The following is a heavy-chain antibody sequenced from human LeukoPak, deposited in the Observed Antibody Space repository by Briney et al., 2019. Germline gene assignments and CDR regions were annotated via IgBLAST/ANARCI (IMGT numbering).Heavy chain of an antibody. J-gene: IGHJ4*02. V-gene: IGHV1-18*01. CDR3: AREELRLGELSFDF. D-gene: IGHD3-16*02. CDR1: GYTFTSYG. CDR2: ISAYNGNT. Sequence: ASVKVSCKASGYTFTSYGISWVRQAPGQGLEWMGWISAYNGNTNYAQKLQGRVTMTTDTSTSTAYMELRSLRSDDTAVYYCAREELRLGELSFDFWGQGTLVTVSS.